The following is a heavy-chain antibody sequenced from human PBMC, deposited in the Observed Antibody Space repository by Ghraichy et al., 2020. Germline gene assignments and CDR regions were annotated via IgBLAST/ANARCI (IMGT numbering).Heavy chain of an antibody. V-gene: IGHV3-21*01. J-gene: IGHJ5*02. Sequence: RGSLRLSCAASGFTFSSYSMNWVRQAPGKGLEWVSSISSSSSYIYYADSVKGRFTISRDNAKNSLYLQMNNLRAEDTAVYYCARVRTIFGVVAYGRWFDPWGQGTLVTVSS. CDR3: ARVRTIFGVVAYGRWFDP. CDR2: ISSSSSYI. CDR1: GFTFSSYS. D-gene: IGHD3-3*01.